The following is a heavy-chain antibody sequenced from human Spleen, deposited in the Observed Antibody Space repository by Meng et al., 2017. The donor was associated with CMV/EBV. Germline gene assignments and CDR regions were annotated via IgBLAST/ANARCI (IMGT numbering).Heavy chain of an antibody. V-gene: IGHV3-49*04. J-gene: IGHJ6*02. CDR3: TRDLIEKMVRVTIYNYGMDV. Sequence: GGSLRLSCTGSGFTFGDYAMSWVRQAPGKGLEWLGFIRSEGYGGTTEYAASVKGRFIISRDDSKNIAYLQMNSLKTEDTAVYYCTRDLIEKMVRVTIYNYGMDVWGQGTTVTVSS. D-gene: IGHD2-21*02. CDR1: GFTFGDYA. CDR2: IRSEGYGGTT.